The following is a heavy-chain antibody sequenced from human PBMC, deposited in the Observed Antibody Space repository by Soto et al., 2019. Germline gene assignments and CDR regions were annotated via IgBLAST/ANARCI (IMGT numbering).Heavy chain of an antibody. Sequence: EVQLVESGGGLVKPGGSLRLSCAASGFTFSSYSMIWVRQAPGRGLEWVSSISSSSHYIFYADSVRGRFTISRDNAKNSLYLQIHSLRADDTALYYCARARSSMVTGLVGYWGQGTRVTVSS. CDR1: GFTFSSYS. CDR3: ARARSSMVTGLVGY. J-gene: IGHJ4*02. CDR2: ISSSSHYI. V-gene: IGHV3-21*01. D-gene: IGHD5-18*01.